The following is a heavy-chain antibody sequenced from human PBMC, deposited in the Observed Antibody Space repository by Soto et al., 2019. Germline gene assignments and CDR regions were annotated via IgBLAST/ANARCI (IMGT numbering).Heavy chain of an antibody. J-gene: IGHJ6*02. V-gene: IGHV3-30*18. CDR2: ISYDGSNK. CDR3: AKDEGSSYYSGMDV. Sequence: QVQLVESGGGVVQPGRSLRLSCAASGFTFSSYGMHWVRQAPGKGLEWVAVISYDGSNKYYADSVKGRFTISRDNSKNTLYLKMNSLRAEDTAVYYCAKDEGSSYYSGMDVWGQGTTVTVSS. D-gene: IGHD6-6*01. CDR1: GFTFSSYG.